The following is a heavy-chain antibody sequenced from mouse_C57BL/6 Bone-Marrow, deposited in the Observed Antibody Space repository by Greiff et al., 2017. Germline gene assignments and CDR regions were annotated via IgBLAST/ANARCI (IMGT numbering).Heavy chain of an antibody. CDR2: ISAGGSYT. D-gene: IGHD1-1*02. V-gene: IGHV5-4*01. J-gene: IGHJ2*01. Sequence: EVQRVESGGGLVKPGGSLKLSCAASGFTFSSYAISWVRQTPEKRLEWVATISAGGSYTYYHDNVKGRFTISRDNAKNNLYLQMSHLTSEDSAIYYCARDRCWCYFDYWGQGTTLTVSS. CDR1: GFTFSSYA. CDR3: ARDRCWCYFDY.